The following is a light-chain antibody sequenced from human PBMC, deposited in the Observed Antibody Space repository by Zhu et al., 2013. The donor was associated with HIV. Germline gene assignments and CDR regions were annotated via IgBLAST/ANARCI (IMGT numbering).Light chain of an antibody. Sequence: QSVLTQPPSASGTPGQRVTISCSGSSSNIGSNTVSWYQHLPGTAPKLLIYTNNQRPSGVPDRFAGSKSGTSASLAISGLQSEDEADYYCAAWDDSLSGVVFGGGTKLTVL. CDR2: TNN. J-gene: IGLJ2*01. CDR1: SSNIGSNT. CDR3: AAWDDSLSGVV. V-gene: IGLV1-44*01.